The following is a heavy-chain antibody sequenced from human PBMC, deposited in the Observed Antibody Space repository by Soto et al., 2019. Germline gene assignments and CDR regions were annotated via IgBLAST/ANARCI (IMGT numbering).Heavy chain of an antibody. CDR1: GYTFTSYY. D-gene: IGHD3-3*01. Sequence: GASVKVSCKASGYTFTSYYMHWVRQAPGQGLEWMGIINPSGGSTSYAQKFQGRVTMTRDTSTSTVYMELNSLRSEDTAVYYCAKLLVPGKIYYDFWSGIDYWGQGTLVTVSS. V-gene: IGHV1-46*01. J-gene: IGHJ4*02. CDR2: INPSGGST. CDR3: AKLLVPGKIYYDFWSGIDY.